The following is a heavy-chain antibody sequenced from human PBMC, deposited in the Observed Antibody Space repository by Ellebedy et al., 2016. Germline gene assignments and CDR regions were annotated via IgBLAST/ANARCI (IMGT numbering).Heavy chain of an antibody. CDR2: IYPGDSDT. CDR1: GYSFTSYW. D-gene: IGHD4-23*01. Sequence: GESLKISCKASGYSFTSYWIGWVRQMPGKGLEWMGVIYPGDSDTRYSPSFQGQVTISADKSTITAYLQWGSLKASDTAMYYCATVRGNPDYFDYWGQGTLVTVSS. CDR3: ATVRGNPDYFDY. V-gene: IGHV5-51*01. J-gene: IGHJ4*02.